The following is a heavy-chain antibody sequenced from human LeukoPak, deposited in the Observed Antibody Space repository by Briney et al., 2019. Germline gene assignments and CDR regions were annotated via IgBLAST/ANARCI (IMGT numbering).Heavy chain of an antibody. CDR1: GFTFSSYG. Sequence: GGSLRLSCATSGFTFSSYGMHWVRQAPGKGLEWVAYIRYDASNTYYPDSVKGRFTISRDNAKNTLYLQMNSLRAEDTAVYYCARLTMVRGVKGHWGQGTLVTVSS. CDR2: IRYDASNT. D-gene: IGHD3-10*01. V-gene: IGHV3-30*02. J-gene: IGHJ4*02. CDR3: ARLTMVRGVKGH.